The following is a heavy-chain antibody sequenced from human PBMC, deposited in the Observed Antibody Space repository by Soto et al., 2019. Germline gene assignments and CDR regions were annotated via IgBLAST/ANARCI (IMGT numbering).Heavy chain of an antibody. J-gene: IGHJ4*02. V-gene: IGHV3-33*06. CDR3: AKTYYYGSGSYFPFDS. Sequence: GGSLRLSCAASGFTFSSYGMHWVRQAPGKGLEWVAVMWYDGSNKYYADSVKGRFTISRDNSRNTLFLQMNGLRAEDTAVYYCAKTYYYGSGSYFPFDSWGQGTLVTVSS. CDR1: GFTFSSYG. D-gene: IGHD3-10*01. CDR2: MWYDGSNK.